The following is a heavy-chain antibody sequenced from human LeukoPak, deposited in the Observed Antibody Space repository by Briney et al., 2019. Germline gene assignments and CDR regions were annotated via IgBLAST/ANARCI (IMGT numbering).Heavy chain of an antibody. V-gene: IGHV3-74*01. CDR3: TTIRPDY. Sequence: GGSLRLPCAASGFTFSSYWLHWVRQAPGKGLVWVARIKSDETYTDYADSVKGRFTISRDDAKNTLYLQMNSLRAEDTATYYCTTIRPDYWGQGALVTVSS. CDR2: IKSDETYT. CDR1: GFTFSSYW. J-gene: IGHJ4*02. D-gene: IGHD5-12*01.